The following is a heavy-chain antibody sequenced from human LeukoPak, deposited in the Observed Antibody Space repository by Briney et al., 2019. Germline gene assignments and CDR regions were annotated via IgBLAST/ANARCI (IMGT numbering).Heavy chain of an antibody. V-gene: IGHV3-74*01. CDR1: GFKFNW. D-gene: IGHD3-10*01. J-gene: IGHJ4*02. CDR3: VRDYYGQLF. Sequence: PGGSLRLSCAASGFKFNWMHWVRQAPGTGPVWVSHINDDGTNTNYADSVKGRFAVSRDNAANTLYLFMSSLRAEDTGVYYCVRDYYGQLFWGQGTLVTVSS. CDR2: INDDGTNT.